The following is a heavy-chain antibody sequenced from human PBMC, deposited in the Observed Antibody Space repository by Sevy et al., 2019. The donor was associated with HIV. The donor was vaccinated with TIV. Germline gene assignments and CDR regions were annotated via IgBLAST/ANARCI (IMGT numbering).Heavy chain of an antibody. Sequence: ASVKVSCKASGYTFTSYGITWVRQAPGQGLEWMGWISALNGDTNYAQRLQGRVTMTTDKSTSTAYMELRSLRSDDTAVYYCARAYCSGGRCYSLAYWGQGTLVTVSS. V-gene: IGHV1-18*01. CDR1: GYTFTSYG. J-gene: IGHJ4*02. CDR2: ISALNGDT. CDR3: ARAYCSGGRCYSLAY. D-gene: IGHD2-15*01.